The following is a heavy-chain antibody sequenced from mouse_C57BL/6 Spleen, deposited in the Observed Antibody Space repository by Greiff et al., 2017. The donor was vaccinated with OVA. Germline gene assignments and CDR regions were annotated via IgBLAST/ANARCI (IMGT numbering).Heavy chain of an antibody. Sequence: QVQLKQPGAELVKPGASVKMSCKASGYTFTSYWITWVKQRPGQGLEWIGDIYPGSGSTNCNEKFKSKATLTVDTSSSTAYMQLSSLTSEDSAVYYCARGRDYYAMDYWGQGTSVTVSS. CDR1: GYTFTSYW. CDR3: ARGRDYYAMDY. CDR2: IYPGSGST. J-gene: IGHJ4*01. V-gene: IGHV1-55*01.